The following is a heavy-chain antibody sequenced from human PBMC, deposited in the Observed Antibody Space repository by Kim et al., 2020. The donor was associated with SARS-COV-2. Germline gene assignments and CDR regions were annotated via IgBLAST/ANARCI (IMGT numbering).Heavy chain of an antibody. V-gene: IGHV3-74*03. J-gene: IGHJ6*02. CDR3: ARHPGGTVNPYNYGMDV. Sequence: GGSLRLSCAASGFTFSSYWMHWVRQAPGKGLVWVSRINIDGSSTKYADSVKGRFTISRDNAKNTLYLQMNSLRVEDTAVYYCARHPGGTVNPYNYGMDVCGQGTTVTVS. CDR2: INIDGSST. D-gene: IGHD4-4*01. CDR1: GFTFSSYW.